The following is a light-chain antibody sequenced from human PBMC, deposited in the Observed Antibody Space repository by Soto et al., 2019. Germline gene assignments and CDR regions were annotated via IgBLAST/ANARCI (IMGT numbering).Light chain of an antibody. V-gene: IGKV3-11*01. J-gene: IGKJ3*01. CDR3: QQRFNWPPFT. CDR2: DTS. Sequence: EIVLTQSPATLSLSPGERATLSCRASQSINIYLAWYQQKPGQAPRLLIYDTSHRATGIPARFSGSGSGTDFTLTISSLEPEDFAVYYCQQRFNWPPFTFGPGTKVDI. CDR1: QSINIY.